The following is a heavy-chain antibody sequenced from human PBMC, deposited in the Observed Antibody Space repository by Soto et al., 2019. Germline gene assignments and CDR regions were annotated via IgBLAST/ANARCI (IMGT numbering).Heavy chain of an antibody. CDR2: ISAHTGNS. CDR1: GYTFTSSG. CDR3: ARAFFYQGSDSRGYSFDAFDF. Sequence: QVQLVQSGAEVKKPGASVKVSCKASGYTFTSSGMSWVRQAPGQGLEWMGWISAHTGNSEYAQRVQGRVTMTTDRSTSTAYMELRSLRSDDTAVYYCARAFFYQGSDSRGYSFDAFDFWGPGTLVTVSS. J-gene: IGHJ3*01. V-gene: IGHV1-18*01. D-gene: IGHD3-22*01.